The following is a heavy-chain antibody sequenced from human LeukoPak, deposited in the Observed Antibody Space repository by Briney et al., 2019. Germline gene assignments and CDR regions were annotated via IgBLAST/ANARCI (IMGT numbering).Heavy chain of an antibody. CDR3: ARRGGYCSGGSCSERGAFDI. CDR2: IYPGDSDT. J-gene: IGHJ3*02. D-gene: IGHD2-15*01. V-gene: IGHV5-51*01. Sequence: PGESLKISCKGSGYSFTSYWIGWVRQMPGKGLEWMGIIYPGDSDTRYSPSFQGQVTISADKSISTAYLQWSSLKGSDTAMYYCARRGGYCSGGSCSERGAFDIWGQGTMVTVSS. CDR1: GYSFTSYW.